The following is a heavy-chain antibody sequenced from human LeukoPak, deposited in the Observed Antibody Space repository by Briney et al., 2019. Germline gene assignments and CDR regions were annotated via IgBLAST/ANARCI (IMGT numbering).Heavy chain of an antibody. CDR1: GGSFSGYY. CDR3: ARWGWELPFDY. Sequence: SEALSLTCAVYGGSFSGYYWSWIRQPPGNGLEWIGEINHSGSTNYNPSLKSRVTISVDTSKNQFSLKLSSVTAADTAVYYCARWGWELPFDYWGQGTLVTVSS. V-gene: IGHV4-34*01. J-gene: IGHJ4*02. CDR2: INHSGST. D-gene: IGHD2-15*01.